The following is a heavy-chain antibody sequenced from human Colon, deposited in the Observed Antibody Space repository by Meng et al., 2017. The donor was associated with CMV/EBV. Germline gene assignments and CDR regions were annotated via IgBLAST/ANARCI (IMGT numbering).Heavy chain of an antibody. D-gene: IGHD3-22*01. CDR1: GFTFSNAW. Sequence: GESLKISCAASGFTFSNAWMSWVRQAPGKGLEWVGRIKSKTDGGTTDYAAPVKGRFTISRDDSKNTLYLQMNSLKTEDTAVYYCARDPRITMIVVVKDPYWFDPWGQGTLVTVSS. V-gene: IGHV3-15*01. CDR2: IKSKTDGGTT. J-gene: IGHJ5*02. CDR3: ARDPRITMIVVVKDPYWFDP.